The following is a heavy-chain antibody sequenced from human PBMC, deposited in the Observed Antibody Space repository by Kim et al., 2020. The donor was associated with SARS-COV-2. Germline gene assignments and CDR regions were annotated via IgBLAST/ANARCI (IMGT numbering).Heavy chain of an antibody. D-gene: IGHD6-25*01. CDR2: IDGSDGTT. Sequence: MSRVRQAPGKGLEWVSSIDGSDGTTYYVDSVRGRFTISRDDSKNTLYLQMSALRGDDTAVYYSSTKGPSVFPLAPCSRSTSESTAALGCLVKDYFPH. CDR3: STKGPSVFPLAPCSRSTSESTAALGCLVKDYFPH. J-gene: IGHJ1*01. V-gene: IGHV3-23*01.